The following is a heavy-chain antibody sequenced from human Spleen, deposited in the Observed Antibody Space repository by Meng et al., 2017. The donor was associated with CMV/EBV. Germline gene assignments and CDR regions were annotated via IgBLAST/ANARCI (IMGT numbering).Heavy chain of an antibody. Sequence: GGSLRLSCAASGFTFSSYAMHWVRQAPGKGLEYVSAISSNGGSTYYADSVKGRFTISRDNSKNTLYLQMGSLRAEDMAVYYCARASREYSSSLRRSGWSHFDYWGQGTLVTVSS. V-gene: IGHV3-64*02. J-gene: IGHJ4*02. CDR3: ARASREYSSSLRRSGWSHFDY. D-gene: IGHD6-6*01. CDR2: ISSNGGST. CDR1: GFTFSSYA.